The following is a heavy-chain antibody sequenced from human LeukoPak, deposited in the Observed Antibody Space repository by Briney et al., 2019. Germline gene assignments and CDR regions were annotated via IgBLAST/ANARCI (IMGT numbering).Heavy chain of an antibody. J-gene: IGHJ4*02. V-gene: IGHV3-21*01. CDR1: GFTFSSYS. CDR2: ISSSSSYI. CDR3: ARGGAARPDF. Sequence: GGSLRLSCAASGFTFSSYSMNWVRQAPGKGLEWVSFISSSSSYIYYADSVKGRFTISRDNAKNSLYLQMNSLRVEDTAVYYCARGGAARPDFWGQGTLVTVSS. D-gene: IGHD6-6*01.